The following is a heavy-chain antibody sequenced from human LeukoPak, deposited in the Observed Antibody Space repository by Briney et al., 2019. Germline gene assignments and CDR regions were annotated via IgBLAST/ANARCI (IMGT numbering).Heavy chain of an antibody. CDR1: GYTFTSYD. Sequence: ASVKVSCKASGYTFTSYDIDWVRQATGQGLEWMGWMNPNSGNTGYAQKFQGRVTMTRNTSISTAYMELSSLRSEDTAVYYCARGGRITMVRGVTPRPFDYWGQGTLVTVSS. V-gene: IGHV1-8*01. CDR2: MNPNSGNT. CDR3: ARGGRITMVRGVTPRPFDY. D-gene: IGHD3-10*01. J-gene: IGHJ4*02.